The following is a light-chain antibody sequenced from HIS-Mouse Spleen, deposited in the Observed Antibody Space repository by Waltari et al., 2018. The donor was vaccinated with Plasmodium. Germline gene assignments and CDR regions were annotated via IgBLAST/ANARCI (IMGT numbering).Light chain of an antibody. J-gene: IGLJ2*01. CDR2: QDS. Sequence: SYELTQPPSVSVSPGQTASITCSGDKLGDKYACWYQQKPGQSPVLVIYQDSKRPSGIPERFSGANSGNTDRLTISGNQAKDEADYYCQAWDSSTAVVFGGGTKLTVL. CDR1: KLGDKY. CDR3: QAWDSSTAVV. V-gene: IGLV3-1*01.